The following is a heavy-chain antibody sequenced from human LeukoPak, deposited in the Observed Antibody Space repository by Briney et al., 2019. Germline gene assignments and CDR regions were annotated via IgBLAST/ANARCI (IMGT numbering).Heavy chain of an antibody. CDR3: ARDGRGDY. Sequence: PGGSLRLSCAASGFTFGSYAMNWVRQAPGKGLEWVAVISYDGGTTYYADSVKGRFTISRDNSKNSLYLQMNSLRAEDTAVYYCARDGRGDYWGQGTLVTVSS. J-gene: IGHJ4*02. V-gene: IGHV3-30-3*01. CDR1: GFTFGSYA. CDR2: ISYDGGTT.